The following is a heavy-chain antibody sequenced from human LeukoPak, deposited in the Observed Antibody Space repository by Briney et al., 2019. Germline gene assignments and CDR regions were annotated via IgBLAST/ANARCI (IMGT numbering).Heavy chain of an antibody. CDR3: AREVRRGTYDY. V-gene: IGHV1-8*02. J-gene: IGHJ4*02. CDR2: MNPNSGNT. CDR1: GYTFTSYD. D-gene: IGHD3-16*01. Sequence: ASVKVSCKASGYTFTSYDINRVRQATGQGLEWMGWMNPNSGNTGYAQKFQGRVTMTWNTPISTAYMELSSLTSDDTAVYYCAREVRRGTYDYWGQGTLVTVTP.